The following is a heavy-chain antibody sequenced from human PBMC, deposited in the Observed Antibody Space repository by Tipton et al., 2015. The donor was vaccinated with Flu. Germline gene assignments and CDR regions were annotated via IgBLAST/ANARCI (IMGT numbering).Heavy chain of an antibody. Sequence: TLSLTCAVSGGSISSSNWWSWVRQPPGKGLEWIGEISHSGSTNYNPSLKSRVTISVDKSKNQFSLKLSPVTAADTAVYYCASWLSSSWYSSYFDYWGQGTLVTVSS. CDR3: ASWLSSSWYSSYFDY. D-gene: IGHD6-13*01. V-gene: IGHV4-4*02. CDR2: ISHSGST. J-gene: IGHJ4*02. CDR1: GGSISSSNW.